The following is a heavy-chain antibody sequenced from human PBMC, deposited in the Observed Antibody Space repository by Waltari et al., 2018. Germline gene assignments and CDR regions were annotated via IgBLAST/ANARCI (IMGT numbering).Heavy chain of an antibody. CDR2: INRDGSN. J-gene: IGHJ6*02. Sequence: QVQLQQWGAGLLKPSETLSLTCAVYDGSFSGYFWSWIRQSPGKGLEWIGQINRDGSNSYNQSLKSRVAMSVDTLKSQISRRLTSGTAADAAVYYCARVGDYHGSGRFGLDVWGQGTRVTVSS. D-gene: IGHD3-10*01. CDR3: ARVGDYHGSGRFGLDV. V-gene: IGHV4-34*01. CDR1: DGSFSGYF.